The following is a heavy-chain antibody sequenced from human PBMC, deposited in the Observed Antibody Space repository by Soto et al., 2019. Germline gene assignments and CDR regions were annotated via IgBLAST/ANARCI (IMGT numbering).Heavy chain of an antibody. CDR3: ARTGYSGSYVRTYFYYYGMDV. Sequence: QVQLVQSGAEVKKPGSSVKVSCKASGGTFSSYAISWVRQAPGQGLEWMGGIIPIFGTANYAQKFQGRVTITADESTSTASMELSSLSSEDTAVHYCARTGYSGSYVRTYFYYYGMDVWVQCTTVTVSS. CDR2: IIPIFGTA. V-gene: IGHV1-69*12. J-gene: IGHJ6*02. CDR1: GGTFSSYA. D-gene: IGHD1-26*01.